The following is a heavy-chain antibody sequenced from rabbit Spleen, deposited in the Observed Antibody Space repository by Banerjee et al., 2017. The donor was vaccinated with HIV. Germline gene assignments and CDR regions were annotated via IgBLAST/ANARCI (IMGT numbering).Heavy chain of an antibody. Sequence: QQLVESGGGLVQPGGSLKLSCKASGFDVSHYYMSWVRQAPGKGLEWIGDIDPIFGITYYANWVNGRFSISRENAQNTVFLQMTSLTAADTATYFCARDGTGGSYFALWGQGTLVTVS. D-gene: IGHD8-1*01. CDR1: GFDVSHYY. CDR3: ARDGTGGSYFAL. V-gene: IGHV1S7*01. J-gene: IGHJ3*01. CDR2: IDPIFGIT.